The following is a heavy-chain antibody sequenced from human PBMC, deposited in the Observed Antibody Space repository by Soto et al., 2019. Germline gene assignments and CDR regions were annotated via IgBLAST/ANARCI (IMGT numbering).Heavy chain of an antibody. V-gene: IGHV3-30*03. J-gene: IGHJ6*02. Sequence: QVQLVESGGGVVQPGRSLSLSCAASGFTFNSYDMHWVRQGPGNGLEWVAFISYDSTKTYYADSVKGRFTISRDNSSSALYVQMNSLTGEAKAVSYCARTRSAWSDVDYGCLDVWGQGNTFTVSS. CDR1: GFTFNSYD. CDR2: ISYDSTKT. CDR3: ARTRSAWSDVDYGCLDV. D-gene: IGHD4-17*01.